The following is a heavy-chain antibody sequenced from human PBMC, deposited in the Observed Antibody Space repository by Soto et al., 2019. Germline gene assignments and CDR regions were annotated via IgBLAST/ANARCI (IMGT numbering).Heavy chain of an antibody. V-gene: IGHV3-23*01. CDR2: ISGSGDIT. D-gene: IGHD3-10*01. J-gene: IGHJ4*02. CDR3: SKAAWVGELPGNDY. CDR1: GFNFSTSA. Sequence: EVQVWESGGGLVQPGGSLRLSCAASGFNFSTSAMSWVRQAPGKGLEWISAISGSGDITHYADSVKGRFTMSRDNSKNTWYPQMSGLRAEEPALYYCSKAAWVGELPGNDYWGQGTLVTVSS.